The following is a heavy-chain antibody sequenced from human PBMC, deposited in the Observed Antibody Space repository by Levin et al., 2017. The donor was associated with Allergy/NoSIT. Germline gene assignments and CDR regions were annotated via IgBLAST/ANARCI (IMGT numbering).Heavy chain of an antibody. D-gene: IGHD6-6*01. V-gene: IGHV3-30-3*02. J-gene: IGHJ5*02. CDR1: GFTFSSFS. Sequence: PGGSLRLSCAASGFTFSSFSMHWVRQTPGKGLEWVAILSYDGIHKFFTDSVKGRFTISRDNSKNTLYLQMDGRRPEDTAFYYCAKDANIAPRGSSNWAYNCFDPWGQGTLVTVSS. CDR3: AKDANIAPRGSSNWAYNCFDP. CDR2: LSYDGIHK.